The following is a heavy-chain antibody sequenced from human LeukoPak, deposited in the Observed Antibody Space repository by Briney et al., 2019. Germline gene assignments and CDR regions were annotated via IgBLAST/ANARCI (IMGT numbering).Heavy chain of an antibody. CDR1: GGSFSGYY. CDR3: ARVRGGTYNHFFDY. Sequence: SETLSLTCAVYGGSFSGYYWSWIRQPPGKGLEWIGEINHSGSTNYNPSLKSRVTISVDTSKNRISLKVNSVTAADTALYYCARVRGGTYNHFFDYWGQGILVTVSS. D-gene: IGHD5-24*01. V-gene: IGHV4-34*01. J-gene: IGHJ4*02. CDR2: INHSGST.